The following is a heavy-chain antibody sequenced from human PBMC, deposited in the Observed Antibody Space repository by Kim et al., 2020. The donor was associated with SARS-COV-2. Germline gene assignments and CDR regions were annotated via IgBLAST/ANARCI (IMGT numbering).Heavy chain of an antibody. CDR3: ARARFGDQGAFDI. CDR1: GYSISSGYY. V-gene: IGHV4-38-2*02. J-gene: IGHJ3*02. D-gene: IGHD3-10*02. CDR2: IYHSGST. Sequence: SETLSLTCTVSGYSISSGYYWGWIRQPPGKGLEWIGSIYHSGSTYYNPSLKSRVTISVDTSKNQFSLKLSSVTAADTAVYYCARARFGDQGAFDIWGQGT.